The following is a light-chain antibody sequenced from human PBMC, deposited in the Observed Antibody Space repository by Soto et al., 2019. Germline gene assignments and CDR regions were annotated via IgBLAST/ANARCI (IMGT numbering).Light chain of an antibody. Sequence: DIVMTQSPDSLAVSLGERATFNCKSSQSVLYSPNNKNYLAWYQQKPGQPPKLLIYWASTRESGVPDRFSGSRSGTDFTLTISSLQAEDVAVYYCHQYYSTPWTFGQGTKVEI. V-gene: IGKV4-1*01. CDR2: WAS. J-gene: IGKJ1*01. CDR1: QSVLYSPNNKNY. CDR3: HQYYSTPWT.